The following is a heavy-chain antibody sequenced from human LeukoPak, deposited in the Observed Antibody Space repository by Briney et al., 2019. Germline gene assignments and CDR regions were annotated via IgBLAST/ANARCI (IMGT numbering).Heavy chain of an antibody. Sequence: SETLSLTCTVSGGSISSGDYYWSWIRQPPGKGLEWIGEINHSGSTNYNPSLKSRVTISVDTSKNQFSLKLSSVTAADTAVYYCVERIAVAGRTPLDYWGQGTLVTVSS. CDR1: GGSISSGDYY. J-gene: IGHJ4*02. CDR3: VERIAVAGRTPLDY. V-gene: IGHV4-39*07. CDR2: INHSGST. D-gene: IGHD6-19*01.